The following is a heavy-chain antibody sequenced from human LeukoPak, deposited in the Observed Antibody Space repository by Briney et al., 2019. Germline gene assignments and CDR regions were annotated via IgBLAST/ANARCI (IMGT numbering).Heavy chain of an antibody. CDR2: INYSGST. CDR1: GGSITNSY. CDR3: ARDPLSTNDFDI. V-gene: IGHV4-59*01. D-gene: IGHD1-1*01. Sequence: SETLSLTCTVSGGSITNSYWNWIRQSPGKGLEWIGYINYSGSTNYNPSLKSRVTISVDTSKNQFSLKLSSMTAADTAMYFCARDPLSTNDFDIWGQGTMVTVSS. J-gene: IGHJ3*02.